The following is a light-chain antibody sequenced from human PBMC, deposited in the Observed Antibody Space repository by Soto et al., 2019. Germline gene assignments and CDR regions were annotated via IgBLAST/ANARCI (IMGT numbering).Light chain of an antibody. CDR3: QQRTNWPYT. CDR2: DAS. J-gene: IGKJ2*01. CDR1: QFFGSY. Sequence: EIVLTQSPATLSLSPGETATLSCRASQFFGSYLAWYQQRPGQAPRLLIYDASNRATDIPARFSGSGSGTDFTLTISSLEPEDFGVYYCQQRTNWPYTFGQGTKVEIK. V-gene: IGKV3-11*01.